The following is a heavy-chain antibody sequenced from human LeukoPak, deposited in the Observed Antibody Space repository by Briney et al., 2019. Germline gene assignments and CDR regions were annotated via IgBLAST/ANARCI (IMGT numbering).Heavy chain of an antibody. Sequence: PSETLSLTCTVSGGSISSTSYYWGWIRQPPGKGLEWIGSIYYSGSTYYNPSLKSRVTISVDTSKNQFSLKLSSVTAADTAVYYCARRPLLQSIDYWGQGTLVTVSS. CDR1: GGSISSTSYY. J-gene: IGHJ4*02. CDR2: IYYSGST. CDR3: ARRPLLQSIDY. V-gene: IGHV4-39*07. D-gene: IGHD1-1*01.